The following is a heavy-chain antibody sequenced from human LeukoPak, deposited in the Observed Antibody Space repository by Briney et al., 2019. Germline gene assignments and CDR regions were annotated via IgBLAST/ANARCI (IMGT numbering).Heavy chain of an antibody. Sequence: GGSLRLSCGASGFTFSSYQMIWLPQAPGKELEWVSYISSSGSTIYYSESVKGRFTISRDNAKNSLYLQMNSLRDEDTAVYYCARVGYSYGLDYFDYWGEGNLVTVSS. J-gene: IGHJ4*02. CDR2: ISSSGSTI. CDR1: GFTFSSYQ. V-gene: IGHV3-48*03. CDR3: ARVGYSYGLDYFDY. D-gene: IGHD5-18*01.